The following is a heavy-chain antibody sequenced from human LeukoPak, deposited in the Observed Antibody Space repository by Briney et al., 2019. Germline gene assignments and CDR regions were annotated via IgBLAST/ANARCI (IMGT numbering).Heavy chain of an antibody. J-gene: IGHJ4*02. V-gene: IGHV3-21*01. CDR3: ARDKYGSGSYSWSKRLDY. Sequence: GGSLRLSCAASGFTFSSYTMNWVRQAPGKGLEWVSSISSGSSYIYYADSVKGRFTISRDNAKNSLFLQMNNLRAEDTAVYYCARDKYGSGSYSWSKRLDYWGQGTLVTVSS. CDR2: ISSGSSYI. CDR1: GFTFSSYT. D-gene: IGHD3-10*01.